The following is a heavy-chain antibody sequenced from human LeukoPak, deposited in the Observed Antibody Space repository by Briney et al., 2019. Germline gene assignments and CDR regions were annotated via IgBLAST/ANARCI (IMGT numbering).Heavy chain of an antibody. D-gene: IGHD6-13*01. CDR2: IWYDGSNK. CDR1: GFTFRSHG. Sequence: GGSLRLSCAASGFTFRSHGMHWVRQAPGKGLEWVAIIWYDGSNKYYADSVKGRFTISRDNSKNTLYLQMNSLRAEDTAVYYCARDRAAARMDVWGKGTTVTASS. CDR3: ARDRAAARMDV. J-gene: IGHJ6*04. V-gene: IGHV3-33*01.